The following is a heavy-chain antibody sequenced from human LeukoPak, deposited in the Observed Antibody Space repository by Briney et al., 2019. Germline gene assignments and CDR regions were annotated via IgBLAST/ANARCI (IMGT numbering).Heavy chain of an antibody. CDR3: AREDSLLRAFDI. V-gene: IGHV3-66*01. CDR1: GFTVSSNY. D-gene: IGHD2-15*01. Sequence: GGSLRLSCAASGFTVSSNYMSWVRQAPGKGLEWVSVIYSGGNTYYADSVKGRFTISRDSSKNTLYLQMNTLRAEDTAVYYCAREDSLLRAFDIWGQGTMVTVSS. CDR2: IYSGGNT. J-gene: IGHJ3*02.